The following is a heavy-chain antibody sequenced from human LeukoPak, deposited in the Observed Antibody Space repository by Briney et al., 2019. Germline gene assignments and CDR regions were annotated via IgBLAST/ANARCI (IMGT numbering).Heavy chain of an antibody. Sequence: ASVTVSCKASGNTFTGYFMQWVRQAPGQGLEWMGWIDVNSGGTHYAQKFQGRVSMTSDTSIATAYMELSGLRSDDTAVYYCASYSDSPKEFDKWGQGTLVSVSS. CDR3: ASYSDSPKEFDK. D-gene: IGHD1-26*01. CDR1: GNTFTGYF. J-gene: IGHJ4*02. CDR2: IDVNSGGT. V-gene: IGHV1-2*02.